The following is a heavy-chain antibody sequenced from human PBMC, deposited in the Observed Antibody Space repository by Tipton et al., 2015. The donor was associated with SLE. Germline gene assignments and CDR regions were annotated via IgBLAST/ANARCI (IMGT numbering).Heavy chain of an antibody. J-gene: IGHJ2*01. Sequence: TLSLTCTVSGGSMIAYYWSWIRQSPGKGLEWIGCVYDSGSTNYNPSLKSRVTMSVDTSKNQFSLKLTSVTSADTAVYYCARKVVPDWYFDLWGRGSLVTVSS. CDR1: GGSMIAYY. V-gene: IGHV4-59*01. CDR3: ARKVVPDWYFDL. D-gene: IGHD6-6*01. CDR2: VYDSGST.